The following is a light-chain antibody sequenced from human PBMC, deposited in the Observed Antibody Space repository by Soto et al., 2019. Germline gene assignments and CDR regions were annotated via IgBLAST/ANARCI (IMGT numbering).Light chain of an antibody. CDR3: QQRSNWPPT. CDR1: QSVSSY. Sequence: EIVLTQSPATLSLSPGERATLSCRASQSVSSYLAWYQQKPGQAPRLLIYDASNRATGIPARFSGSGSGTDFTLTISSLAPEDFAVYYCQQRSNWPPTFGEGNKLETK. CDR2: DAS. J-gene: IGKJ2*01. V-gene: IGKV3-11*01.